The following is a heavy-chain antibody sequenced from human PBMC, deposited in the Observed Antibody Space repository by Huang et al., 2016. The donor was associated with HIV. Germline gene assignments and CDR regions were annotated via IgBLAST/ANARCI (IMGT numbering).Heavy chain of an antibody. J-gene: IGHJ6*03. CDR1: GYNFSSFG. Sequence: QVQLVQSGAEVKKPGASVKVSCKASGYNFSSFGISWGRQAPGQGLEWVGWISVYNGNTKVAQKFQGRPTMTTDTSTSTAYMERRSLGSDDTAVYYCARGGGIQLWLLGYYYMDVWGNGTTVTVSS. D-gene: IGHD5-18*01. CDR2: ISVYNGNT. CDR3: ARGGGIQLWLLGYYYMDV. V-gene: IGHV1-18*01.